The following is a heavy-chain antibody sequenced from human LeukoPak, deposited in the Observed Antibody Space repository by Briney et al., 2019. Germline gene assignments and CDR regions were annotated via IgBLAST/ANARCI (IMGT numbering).Heavy chain of an antibody. CDR1: GYSFASYW. V-gene: IGHV5-51*01. Sequence: GESLKISCKGSGYSFASYWIGWVRQLPGKGLEWMGIIYPGDSDTRYSPSFQGQVTISADKSISTAYLQWSSLRASDTAMFYCAGGSSPADASDVWGQGTMVTVSS. CDR3: AGGSSPADASDV. D-gene: IGHD2-2*01. J-gene: IGHJ3*01. CDR2: IYPGDSDT.